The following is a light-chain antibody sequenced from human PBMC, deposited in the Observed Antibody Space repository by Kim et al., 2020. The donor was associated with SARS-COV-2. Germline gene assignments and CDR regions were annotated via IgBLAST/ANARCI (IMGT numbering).Light chain of an antibody. J-gene: IGKJ1*01. CDR2: GAS. Sequence: SVSPGERATLSCRASQSVSSNLAWYQQKPGQAPRLLIYGASTRATGIPARFSGSGSGTEFTLTISSLQSEDFAVYYCQQYNNRRTFGQGTKVDIK. V-gene: IGKV3-15*01. CDR3: QQYNNRRT. CDR1: QSVSSN.